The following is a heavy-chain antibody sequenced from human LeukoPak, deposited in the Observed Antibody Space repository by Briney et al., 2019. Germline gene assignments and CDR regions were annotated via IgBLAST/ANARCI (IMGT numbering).Heavy chain of an antibody. CDR1: GYTLTELS. Sequence: ASVKVSCKVSGYTLTELSMHWVRQAPGKGLEWMGGFDPEDGETIYAQKFQGRVTMTEDTSTDTAYMELSSLRSEDTAVYYCATSYSSSGYYYYYMDVWGKGTTVTVSS. CDR3: ATSYSSSGYYYYYMDV. D-gene: IGHD6-6*01. J-gene: IGHJ6*03. CDR2: FDPEDGET. V-gene: IGHV1-24*01.